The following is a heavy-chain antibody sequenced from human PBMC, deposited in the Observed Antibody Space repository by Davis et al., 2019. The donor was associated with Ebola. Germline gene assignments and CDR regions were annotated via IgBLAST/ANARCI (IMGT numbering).Heavy chain of an antibody. V-gene: IGHV3-11*05. Sequence: GESLKISCAASGFTFSDYYMSWIRQAPGKGLEWVSYISISSSYTNYADSVKGRFTISRDNSKNTLYLQMNSLRAEDTAVYYCARETTSFGELFYYYYGMDVWGQGTTVTVSS. CDR1: GFTFSDYY. J-gene: IGHJ6*02. D-gene: IGHD3-10*01. CDR3: ARETTSFGELFYYYYGMDV. CDR2: ISISSSYT.